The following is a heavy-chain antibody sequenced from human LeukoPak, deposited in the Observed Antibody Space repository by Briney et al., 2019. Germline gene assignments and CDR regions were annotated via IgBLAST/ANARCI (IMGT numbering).Heavy chain of an antibody. CDR1: GYTFTGYY. CDR2: INPNSGGT. J-gene: IGHJ5*02. CDR3: ARAANLGYCSSTSCYKINNWLDP. V-gene: IGHV1-2*02. Sequence: ASVKVSCKASGYTFTGYYMHWVRQAPGQGLEWMGWINPNSGGTNYAQKFQGRVTMTRDTSISTAYMELSRLRSDDTAAYYCARAANLGYCSSTSCYKINNWLDPWGQGTLVTVSS. D-gene: IGHD2-2*02.